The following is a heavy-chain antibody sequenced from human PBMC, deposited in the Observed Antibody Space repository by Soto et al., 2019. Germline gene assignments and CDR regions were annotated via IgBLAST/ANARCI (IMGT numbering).Heavy chain of an antibody. CDR3: ARGVVVVPAAKYGYYYYYMDV. D-gene: IGHD2-2*01. Sequence: SETLSLTCAVYGGSFSGYYWSWIRQPPGKGLEWIGEINHSGSTNYNPSLKSRVTISVDTSKNQFSLKLSPVTAADTAVYYCARGVVVVPAAKYGYYYYYMDVWGKGTTVTVSS. CDR1: GGSFSGYY. J-gene: IGHJ6*03. V-gene: IGHV4-34*01. CDR2: INHSGST.